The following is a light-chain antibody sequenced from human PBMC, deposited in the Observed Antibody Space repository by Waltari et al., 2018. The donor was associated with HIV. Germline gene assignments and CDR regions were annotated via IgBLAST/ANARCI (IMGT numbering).Light chain of an antibody. J-gene: IGKJ1*01. V-gene: IGKV3-20*01. CDR3: QQYGSSPQT. CDR2: AAS. Sequence: EIVLTKSPGTLSLSPGERGTLSCRASQRVSSTYLAWYQQKPGQAPRLLIYAASSRASGIPDRFGGSGSGTDFTLTISRLEPEDVAVYYCQQYGSSPQTFGQGTKVEIK. CDR1: QRVSSTY.